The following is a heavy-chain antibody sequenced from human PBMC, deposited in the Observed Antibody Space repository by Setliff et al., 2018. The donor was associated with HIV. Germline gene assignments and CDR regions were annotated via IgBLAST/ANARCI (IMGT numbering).Heavy chain of an antibody. CDR2: IYPVDSET. V-gene: IGHV5-51*01. J-gene: IGHJ5*02. CDR3: ARQEAIVGTIKGWFDL. Sequence: PGESLKISCQGSGYNFVDYSIAWVREVPGKGLEWMGIIYPVDSETRYIPSFQGQVTISADKSINTAYLQWTSLKASDSAIYYCARQEAIVGTIKGWFDLWGQGTLVTVSS. CDR1: GYNFVDYS. D-gene: IGHD5-12*01.